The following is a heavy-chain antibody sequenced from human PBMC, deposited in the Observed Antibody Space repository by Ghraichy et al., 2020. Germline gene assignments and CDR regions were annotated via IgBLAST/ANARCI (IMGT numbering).Heavy chain of an antibody. CDR1: GYTFTNYA. V-gene: IGHV1-3*01. J-gene: IGHJ6*02. Sequence: ASVKVSCKASGYTFTNYAIHWVRQAPGQRLEWMGWINAGNGNTRYSQKFQGRVTITRDTSATTAYMELSSLKSEDTAVYYCARDLRSDSAWFPINYYYFYVMDVWGQGTTVTVPS. D-gene: IGHD6-19*01. CDR3: ARDLRSDSAWFPINYYYFYVMDV. CDR2: INAGNGNT.